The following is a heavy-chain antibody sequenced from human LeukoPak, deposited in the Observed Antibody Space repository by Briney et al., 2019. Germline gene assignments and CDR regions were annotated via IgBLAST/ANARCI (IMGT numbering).Heavy chain of an antibody. D-gene: IGHD4-17*01. J-gene: IGHJ5*02. CDR1: GCTFSSYW. CDR2: IKQDGSEK. CDR3: ARVRVTNNWFDP. V-gene: IGHV3-7*01. Sequence: GGSLRLSCAASGCTFSSYWMSWVRQAPGKGLEWVANIKQDGSEKYYVDSVKGRFTISRDNAKNSLYLQMNSLRAEDTAVYCCARVRVTNNWFDPWGQGTLVTVSS.